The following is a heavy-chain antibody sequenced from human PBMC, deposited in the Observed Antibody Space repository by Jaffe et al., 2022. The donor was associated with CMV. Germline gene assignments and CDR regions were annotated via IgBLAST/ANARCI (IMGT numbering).Heavy chain of an antibody. V-gene: IGHV3-21*02. CDR3: ARLCSAGSCKDNSYNMDV. CDR1: GITLNSYS. J-gene: IGHJ6*02. CDR2: ITATSHYI. D-gene: IGHD2-15*01. Sequence: EVQLVESGGGLVKPGGSLRLSCVVSGITLNSYSMSWVRQAPGKGLEWVSSITATSHYIEYADSVEGRFAVSRDNAKNSLYLQMTSLTADDTAIYYCARLCSAGSCKDNSYNMDVWGRGTTVIVSS.